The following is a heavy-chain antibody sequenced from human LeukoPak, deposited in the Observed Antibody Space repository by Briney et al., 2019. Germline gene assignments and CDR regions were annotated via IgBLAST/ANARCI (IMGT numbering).Heavy chain of an antibody. V-gene: IGHV3-74*01. Sequence: GGSLRLSCAASGFTFSNYAMHWVRQAPGKGLVWVSRINTDGTNTDYADSVKGRFTISRDNAKNTLYLQMNSLRAEDTAVYYCARDRGAVAGDYWGQGTLVTVSS. J-gene: IGHJ4*02. CDR3: ARDRGAVAGDY. CDR1: GFTFSNYA. D-gene: IGHD6-19*01. CDR2: INTDGTNT.